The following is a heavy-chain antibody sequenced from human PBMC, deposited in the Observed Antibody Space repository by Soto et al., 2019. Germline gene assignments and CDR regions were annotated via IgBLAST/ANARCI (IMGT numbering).Heavy chain of an antibody. Sequence: SETLSLTXTVSGDSINSADYYWNWIRQTPGKGLEWIGHIYYSGSTDYNPSLKSRVTISLDTSKNQFTLRLNSVTAADTALYYCASRKSYYASGTDHWGQGTLVTVSS. D-gene: IGHD3-10*01. V-gene: IGHV4-30-4*01. CDR1: GDSINSADYY. J-gene: IGHJ4*02. CDR3: ASRKSYYASGTDH. CDR2: IYYSGST.